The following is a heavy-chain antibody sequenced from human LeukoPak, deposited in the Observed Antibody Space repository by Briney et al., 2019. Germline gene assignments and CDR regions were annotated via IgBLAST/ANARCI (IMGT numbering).Heavy chain of an antibody. Sequence: PGGSLRLSCAASGFTFSSYWMSWVRQAPGKGLEWVANIKQDGSEKYYVDSVKGRFTISRDNAKNSLYLQMNSLRAEDTAVYYCARGRLYSNYVGDYYYYMDVWGKGTTVTVSS. CDR1: GFTFSSYW. CDR2: IKQDGSEK. V-gene: IGHV3-7*01. CDR3: ARGRLYSNYVGDYYYYMDV. D-gene: IGHD4-11*01. J-gene: IGHJ6*03.